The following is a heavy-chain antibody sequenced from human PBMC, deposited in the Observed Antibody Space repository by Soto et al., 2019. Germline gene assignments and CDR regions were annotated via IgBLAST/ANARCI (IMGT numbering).Heavy chain of an antibody. J-gene: IGHJ4*02. V-gene: IGHV3-74*01. CDR2: MNSVGSTT. CDR1: GFTFGSYW. CDR3: ARVGGGRYYFES. Sequence: EVQLVESGGGLVQPGGSLRLSCVASGFTFGSYWMHWVRQAPGKGLVWVSRMNSVGSTTSYADSVKGRFTISRDNAKNTLYLQMSSLSDEDTAVYYCARVGGGRYYFESWGLGTLVTVSS. D-gene: IGHD2-15*01.